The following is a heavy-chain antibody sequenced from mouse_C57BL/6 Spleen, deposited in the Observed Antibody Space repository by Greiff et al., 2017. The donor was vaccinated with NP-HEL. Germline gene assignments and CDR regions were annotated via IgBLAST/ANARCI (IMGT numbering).Heavy chain of an antibody. V-gene: IGHV3-1*01. CDR2: ISYSGST. J-gene: IGHJ1*03. D-gene: IGHD3-1*01. CDR3: ARGAPGSYWYFDV. CDR1: GYSITSGYD. Sequence: EVQLQESGPGMVKPSQSLSLTCTVTGYSITSGYDWHWIRHFPGNKLEWMGYISYSGSTNYNPSLKSRISITHDTSKNHFFLKLNSVTTEDTATYYCARGAPGSYWYFDVWGTGTTVTVSS.